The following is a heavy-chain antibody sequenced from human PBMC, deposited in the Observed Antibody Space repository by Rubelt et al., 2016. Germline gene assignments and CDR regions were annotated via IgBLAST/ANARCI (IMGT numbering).Heavy chain of an antibody. CDR2: IYYSGST. CDR1: GGSISSYY. V-gene: IGHV4-59*01. D-gene: IGHD1/OR15-1a*01. Sequence: QVQLQESGPGLVKPSETLSLTCTVSGGSISSYYWSWIRQPPGKGLEWIGYIYYSGSTHYNPSLKSRVTISVDTSKNQFSLKLSSVTAADTAVYYCAREISTNTRYYYYYMDVWGKGTTVTVSS. CDR3: AREISTNTRYYYYYMDV. J-gene: IGHJ6*03.